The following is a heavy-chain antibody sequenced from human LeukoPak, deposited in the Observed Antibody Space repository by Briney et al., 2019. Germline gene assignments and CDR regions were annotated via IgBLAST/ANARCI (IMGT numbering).Heavy chain of an antibody. V-gene: IGHV1-69*06. CDR2: IIPIFGTA. Sequence: SVKVSCKASGGTFSSYAISWVRQAPGQGLEWMGGIIPIFGTANYAQKFQGRVTITADKSTSTAYMELSSLRSEDTAVYYCARVSEKWEHYFDYWGQGTLVTVSS. CDR3: ARVSEKWEHYFDY. CDR1: GGTFSSYA. D-gene: IGHD1-26*01. J-gene: IGHJ4*02.